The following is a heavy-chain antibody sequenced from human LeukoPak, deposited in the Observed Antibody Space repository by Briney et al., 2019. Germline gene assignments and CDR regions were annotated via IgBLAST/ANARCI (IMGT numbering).Heavy chain of an antibody. CDR3: ARGRSYGFTYLYYYYGMDV. CDR2: INPNSGGT. Sequence: ASVKVSCKASGYTFTGYYMHWVRQAPGQGLEWMGWINPNSGGTNYAQKFQGRVTMTRDTSISTAYMELSRLRSDDTAVYYCARGRSYGFTYLYYYYGMDVWGQGTTVTVPS. V-gene: IGHV1-2*02. J-gene: IGHJ6*02. CDR1: GYTFTGYY. D-gene: IGHD5-18*01.